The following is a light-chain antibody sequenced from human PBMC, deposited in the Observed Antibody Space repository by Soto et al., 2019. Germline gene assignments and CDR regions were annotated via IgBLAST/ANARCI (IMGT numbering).Light chain of an antibody. J-gene: IGKJ4*01. Sequence: EIVMTQSPATLSVSPGERATLSCRASQSVSSNLAWYQQKPGQAPRLLIYGASTRATGIPARFSGSGSGTEFTLTISSLQSEDFAVYYCQQYKNWLATFGGGTKVDIK. V-gene: IGKV3-15*01. CDR3: QQYKNWLAT. CDR1: QSVSSN. CDR2: GAS.